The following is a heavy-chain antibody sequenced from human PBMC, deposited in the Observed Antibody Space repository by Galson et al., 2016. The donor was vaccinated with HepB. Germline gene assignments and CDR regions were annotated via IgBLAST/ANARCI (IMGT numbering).Heavy chain of an antibody. CDR2: IDWDGDV. CDR3: AHLGCNSDSCYYFYY. V-gene: IGHV2-70*04. Sequence: PALVKPTQTLTLTCTFSGFPLSPDSMRVSWIRQPPGKALEWLARIDWDGDVFYNTSLETRLTISKDTSKNQVVLTMTNMDPVDTATYYCAHLGCNSDSCYYFYYWGQGTLVTVSS. D-gene: IGHD2-2*01. CDR1: GFPLSPDSMR. J-gene: IGHJ4*02.